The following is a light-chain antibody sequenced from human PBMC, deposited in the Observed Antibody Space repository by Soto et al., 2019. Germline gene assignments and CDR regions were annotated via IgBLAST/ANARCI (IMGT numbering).Light chain of an antibody. Sequence: DVQRTEYPSTLSASVGDRVTIACRASQSISSWLAWYQQKPGKAPKLLIYKASTLESGVPSWFSGSGSGTEFTLTISSLQPDDFATYYCQQYNSYPLTFGGGTKVEIK. CDR3: QQYNSYPLT. CDR2: KAS. CDR1: QSISSW. J-gene: IGKJ4*01. V-gene: IGKV1-5*03.